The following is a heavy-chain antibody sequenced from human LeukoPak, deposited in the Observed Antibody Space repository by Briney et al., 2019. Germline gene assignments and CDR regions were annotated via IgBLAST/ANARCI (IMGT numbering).Heavy chain of an antibody. D-gene: IGHD2-2*01. CDR3: ARAGYCSSTSCYAPFDY. Sequence: ASVKVSCKASGGTFSSYAISWVRQAPGQGLEWMGGIIPIFGTANYAQKFQGRVTITADESTSTAYMELSSLRSEDTAVYYCARAGYCSSTSCYAPFDYWGQGTLVTVSS. V-gene: IGHV1-69*13. CDR2: IIPIFGTA. J-gene: IGHJ4*02. CDR1: GGTFSSYA.